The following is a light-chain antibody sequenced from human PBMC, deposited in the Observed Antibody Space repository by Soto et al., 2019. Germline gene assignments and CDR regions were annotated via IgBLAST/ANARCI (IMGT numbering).Light chain of an antibody. CDR1: QSVTSSY. V-gene: IGKV3-20*01. CDR3: QQYGNSPQT. Sequence: EIVLTQSPGTLSLSPGERATLSCRASQSVTSSYLAWWQQKPGQAPRLLIYGASSRATGIPDRFSGSESGTDFTLTISRLEPEDFAVYYCQQYGNSPQTFGQGTKVDIK. CDR2: GAS. J-gene: IGKJ1*01.